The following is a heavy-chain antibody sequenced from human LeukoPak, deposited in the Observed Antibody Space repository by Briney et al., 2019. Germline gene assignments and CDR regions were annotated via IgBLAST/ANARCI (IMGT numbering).Heavy chain of an antibody. J-gene: IGHJ4*02. CDR3: ARDFSLQLFDY. CDR2: IWSDGSYK. Sequence: PGGSLRLSCAASGFTSSSYGFHWVRQAPGKGLEWVAVIWSDGSYKYYADSVKGRFTISRDDSKNTLYLQMNSLRAEDTAVYYCARDFSLQLFDYWGQGTLVTVFS. D-gene: IGHD5-24*01. CDR1: GFTSSSYG. V-gene: IGHV3-33*01.